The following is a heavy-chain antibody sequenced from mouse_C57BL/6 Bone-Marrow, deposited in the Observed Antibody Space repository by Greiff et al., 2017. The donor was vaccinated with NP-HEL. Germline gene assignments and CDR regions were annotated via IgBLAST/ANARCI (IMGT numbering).Heavy chain of an antibody. CDR3: ARDYGSFSYYPIDY. D-gene: IGHD1-1*01. V-gene: IGHV14-2*01. J-gene: IGHJ4*01. Sequence: VQLKESGAELVKPGASVKLSCTASGFNIKDYYMHWVKQRTGQGLEWIGRIDPEDGETKYAPKFQGKATITADTASNTTYLQLSSLTSEDTAVYYCARDYGSFSYYPIDYWGQGTSVTVSS. CDR1: GFNIKDYY. CDR2: IDPEDGET.